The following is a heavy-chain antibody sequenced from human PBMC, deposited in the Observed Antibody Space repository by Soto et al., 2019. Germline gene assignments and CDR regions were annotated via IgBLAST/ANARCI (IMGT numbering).Heavy chain of an antibody. J-gene: IGHJ4*02. V-gene: IGHV1-18*01. CDR3: ARXXXYSGYGDY. CDR1: GYTFTSYG. Sequence: QVQLVQSGAEVKKPGASVKVSCKASGYTFTSYGISWVRQAPGQGLEWMGWISAYNGNTNYAQKLQGRVTMTTDTXTTXAXXXXXXXXXXXTAVYYCARXXXYSGYGDYWGQGTLVTVSS. D-gene: IGHD5-12*01. CDR2: ISAYNGNT.